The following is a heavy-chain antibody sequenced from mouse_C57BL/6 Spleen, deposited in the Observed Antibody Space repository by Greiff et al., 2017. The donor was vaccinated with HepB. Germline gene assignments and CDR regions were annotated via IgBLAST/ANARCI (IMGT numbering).Heavy chain of an antibody. D-gene: IGHD2-1*01. Sequence: QVQLQQSGAELMKPGASVKLSCKATGYTFTGYWIEWVKQRPGHGLEWSGEILPGSGSTNYNEKFKGKATFTADTSSNTAYMQVSSPTTEDSAIYDCAQGGNYSNWYFDVWGTGTTVTVSS. J-gene: IGHJ1*03. CDR1: GYTFTGYW. V-gene: IGHV1-9*01. CDR2: ILPGSGST. CDR3: AQGGNYSNWYFDV.